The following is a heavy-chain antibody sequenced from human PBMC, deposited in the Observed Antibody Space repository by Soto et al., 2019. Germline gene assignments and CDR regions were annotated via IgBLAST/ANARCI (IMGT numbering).Heavy chain of an antibody. CDR2: VSGSGGST. V-gene: IGHV3-23*01. D-gene: IGHD3-22*01. J-gene: IGHJ5*02. CDR3: AKVALVVVITCWFDP. Sequence: GGSLRLSCAASGFTFSSYAMSWVRQAPGKGLEWVSAVSGSGGSTYYADSVKGRFTISRDNSKNTLYLQMNSLRAEDTAVYYCAKVALVVVITCWFDPWGQGTLVTVSS. CDR1: GFTFSSYA.